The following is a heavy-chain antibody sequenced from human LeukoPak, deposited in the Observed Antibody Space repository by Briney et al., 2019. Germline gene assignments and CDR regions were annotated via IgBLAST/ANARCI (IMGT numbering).Heavy chain of an antibody. CDR2: VYYSGGI. CDR1: GGSMTSYY. V-gene: IGHV4-59*01. J-gene: IGHJ4*02. D-gene: IGHD2-15*01. CDR3: ARGGYSLDF. Sequence: KPSETLSLTCTVSGGSMTSYYWSWIRQPPGKGLEWIGYVYYSGGITYNPSLKSRVTISVDTTKNQFSLRLTSVTAADTSVYYCARGGYSLDFWGQGTLVTVSS.